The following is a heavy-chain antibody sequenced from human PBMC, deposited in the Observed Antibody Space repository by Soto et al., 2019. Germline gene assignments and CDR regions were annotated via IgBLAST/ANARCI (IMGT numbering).Heavy chain of an antibody. CDR2: IDSGSDYK. J-gene: IGHJ4*02. D-gene: IGHD5-18*01. Sequence: PGGSLRLSCAASGFTFSSCQMNWVRQTPGGGLEWVSSIDSGSDYKYYSESVRGRFSISRDSTRKSLYLQMDDLRAEDTAVYYCAGRYSYDYASDFDYWGQGILVTVSS. CDR3: AGRYSYDYASDFDY. CDR1: GFTFSSCQ. V-gene: IGHV3-21*01.